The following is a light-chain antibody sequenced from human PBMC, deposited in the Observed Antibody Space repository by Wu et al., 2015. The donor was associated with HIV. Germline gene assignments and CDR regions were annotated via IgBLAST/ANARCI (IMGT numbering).Light chain of an antibody. J-gene: IGKJ1*01. CDR3: QQYGSSPLT. Sequence: SCRASQSVSSSYLAWYQPETWARXPRLLIYGASSRATGIPDRFSGSGSGADFTLTISRLEPEDFAVYYCQQYGSSPLTFGQGTKVEIK. V-gene: IGKV3-20*01. CDR1: QSVSSSY. CDR2: GAS.